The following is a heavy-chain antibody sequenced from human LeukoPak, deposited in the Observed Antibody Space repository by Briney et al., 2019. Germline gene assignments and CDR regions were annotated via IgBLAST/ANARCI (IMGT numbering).Heavy chain of an antibody. CDR3: AKGGLYHNPIDY. V-gene: IGHV3-30*02. J-gene: IGHJ4*02. Sequence: GGSLRLSCAATGSTFSSYGMHWVRQAPGKGLEWVTFIPYDGSNKYYADSVKGRFTISRDNSKNTLYLQMNSLRAEDTAVYYCAKGGLYHNPIDYWGQGTLVTVSS. CDR1: GSTFSSYG. CDR2: IPYDGSNK. D-gene: IGHD1-1*01.